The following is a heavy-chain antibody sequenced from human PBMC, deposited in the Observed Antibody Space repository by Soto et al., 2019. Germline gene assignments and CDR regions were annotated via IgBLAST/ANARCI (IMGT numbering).Heavy chain of an antibody. CDR1: GFTFSSYS. V-gene: IGHV3-48*02. J-gene: IGHJ5*02. D-gene: IGHD1-26*01. Sequence: WGVLRLSCAASGFTFSSYSMNWVRQAPGKGLEWVSYISSSSSTIYYADSVKGRFTISRDNAKNSLYLQMNSLRDEDTAVYYCAIEGGNLNWFVPWGQGTLVTVSS. CDR2: ISSSSSTI. CDR3: AIEGGNLNWFVP.